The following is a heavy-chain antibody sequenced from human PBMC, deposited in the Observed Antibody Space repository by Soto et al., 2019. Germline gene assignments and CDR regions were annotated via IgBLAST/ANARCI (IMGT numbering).Heavy chain of an antibody. V-gene: IGHV1-46*01. Sequence: QVQLVQSGAEVKKPGASVKVSCKASGYTFTSYYMHWVRQAPGQGLEWVGIINPSGGSTSYAQKFQGRVTMTRDTSTSTVYMELSSLRSEDTAVYYCARQNIRYFDLDYWGQGTLVTVSS. D-gene: IGHD3-9*01. CDR3: ARQNIRYFDLDY. CDR2: INPSGGST. J-gene: IGHJ4*02. CDR1: GYTFTSYY.